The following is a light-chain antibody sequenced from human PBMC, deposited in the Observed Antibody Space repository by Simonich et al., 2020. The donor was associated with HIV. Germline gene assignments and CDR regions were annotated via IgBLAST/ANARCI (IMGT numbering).Light chain of an antibody. CDR2: DAS. CDR1: QGSCSY. V-gene: IGKV1-9*01. CDR3: QQFNSYPYT. Sequence: DIQFTQSPSFLSASVGNRHTLTCRASQGSCSYLAWYQPKPGKAPRLLIYDASTMQSGVPSRFSGRGSGTEFTLTISSLQPEDFATYYCQQFNSYPYTFGLGTKLDIK. J-gene: IGKJ2*01.